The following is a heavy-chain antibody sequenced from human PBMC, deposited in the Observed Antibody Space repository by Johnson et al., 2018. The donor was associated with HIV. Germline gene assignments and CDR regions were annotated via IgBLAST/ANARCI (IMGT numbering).Heavy chain of an antibody. J-gene: IGHJ3*02. Sequence: VQLVEYGGGVLRRGGSLRLSCEGFGFIFDDYDVSWVRQAPGKGLEWVSLISWDGGSTYYADSMKGRFTISRDNSKNSLYLQMNSLRPEDTALYYCARGASPYYDIWTGAGAFDIWGQGTMVTVSS. CDR1: GFIFDDYD. V-gene: IGHV3-43D*03. D-gene: IGHD3-9*01. CDR3: ARGASPYYDIWTGAGAFDI. CDR2: ISWDGGST.